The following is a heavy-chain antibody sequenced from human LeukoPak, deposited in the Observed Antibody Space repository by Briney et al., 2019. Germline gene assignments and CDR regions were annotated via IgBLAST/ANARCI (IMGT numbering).Heavy chain of an antibody. V-gene: IGHV4-59*01. J-gene: IGHJ4*02. CDR1: GGSISSYY. Sequence: SETLSLICTVSGGSISSYYWSWIRQPPGKGLEWIGYIYYSGSTNYNPSLKSRATISVDTSKNQFSLKLSSVTAADTAVYYCARVDSSGPIDYWGQGTLVTVSS. CDR2: IYYSGST. D-gene: IGHD3-22*01. CDR3: ARVDSSGPIDY.